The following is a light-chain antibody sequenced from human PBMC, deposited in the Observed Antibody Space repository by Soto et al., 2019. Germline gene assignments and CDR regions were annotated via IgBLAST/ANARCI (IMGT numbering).Light chain of an antibody. J-gene: IGKJ1*01. CDR1: QIFLHSNGYNY. Sequence: ILMTQSPIYLPVTPGEPASISCRSSQIFLHSNGYNYLDWYLQKPGQSPQLLIYLGSNRASGAPDRFSGRGSGTDFTLKISRVEAEDVGVYYCMQALQTPRTFGQGTKV. V-gene: IGKV2-28*01. CDR3: MQALQTPRT. CDR2: LGS.